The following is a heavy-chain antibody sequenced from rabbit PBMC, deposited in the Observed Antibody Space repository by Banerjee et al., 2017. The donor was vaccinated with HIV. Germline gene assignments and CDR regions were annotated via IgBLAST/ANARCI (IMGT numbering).Heavy chain of an antibody. Sequence: QEQLEESGGDLVKPEGSLTLTSTASAFSFSNKYVMCWVRQAPGKGLEWIACINTSTGNTVYASWAKGRFTISKTSSTTVTLQMTSLTAADTATYFCARDFGGDGGYGYGTFNLWGPGTLVTVS. D-gene: IGHD6-1*01. CDR2: INTSTGNT. V-gene: IGHV1S45*01. J-gene: IGHJ4*01. CDR1: AFSFSNKYV. CDR3: ARDFGGDGGYGYGTFNL.